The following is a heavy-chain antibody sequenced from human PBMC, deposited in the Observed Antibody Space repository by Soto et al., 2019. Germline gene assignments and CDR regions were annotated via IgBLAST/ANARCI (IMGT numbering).Heavy chain of an antibody. D-gene: IGHD6-6*01. CDR3: ARTLGYSSSSWRWRSSSWYYFDY. CDR1: GFSLSNARMG. J-gene: IGHJ4*02. Sequence: QVTLKESGPVLVKPTETLTLTCTVSGFSLSNARMGVSWIRQPPGKALEWLAHIFSNDEKSYSTSLKSRLTISKDTSKSQVVLTMTNMDPVDTATYYCARTLGYSSSSWRWRSSSWYYFDYWGQGTLVTVSS. V-gene: IGHV2-26*01. CDR2: IFSNDEK.